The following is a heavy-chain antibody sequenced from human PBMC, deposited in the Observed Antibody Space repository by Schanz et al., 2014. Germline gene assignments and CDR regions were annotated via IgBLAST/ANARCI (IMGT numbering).Heavy chain of an antibody. CDR1: GFNFKAYA. CDR2: ITGSGSKT. D-gene: IGHD3-22*01. V-gene: IGHV3-23*01. CDR3: ARDYESDLSSPRHDAFDV. Sequence: EVQLLESGGGLVQPGGSLRLSCAGSGFNFKAYAMSWVRQAPGKGLEWVSAITGSGSKTYYADSVKGRFTISRDNSKNTLYLKMNSVRAEDTAVYFCARDYESDLSSPRHDAFDVWGQGTVXTVSS. J-gene: IGHJ3*01.